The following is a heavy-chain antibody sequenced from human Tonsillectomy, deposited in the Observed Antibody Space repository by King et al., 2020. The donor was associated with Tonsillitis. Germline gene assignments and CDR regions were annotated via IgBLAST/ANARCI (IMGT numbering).Heavy chain of an antibody. Sequence: QLVQSGGGVVQPGGSLRLSCAASGFTFSSYGMHWVRQAPGKGLEWVAFIRYDGSNKYYADSVKGRFTISRDNSKNTLYLQMNSLRAEDTAVYYCAKDCGGGCYWDAFDMWGQGTMVTFSS. CDR2: IRYDGSNK. J-gene: IGHJ3*02. D-gene: IGHD2-21*02. CDR3: AKDCGGGCYWDAFDM. V-gene: IGHV3-30*02. CDR1: GFTFSSYG.